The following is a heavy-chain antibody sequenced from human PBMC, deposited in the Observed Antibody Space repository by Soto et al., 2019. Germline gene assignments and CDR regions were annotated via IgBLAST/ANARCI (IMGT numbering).Heavy chain of an antibody. J-gene: IGHJ4*02. Sequence: GGSLRLSCAASGFTFSSNYMSWVRQAPGKGLEWVSVIYSGGSTYYADSGKGRFTISSNKSKNTLYLQMNSLTAEDTAVYYCASLPPNGTSDYWGQGTLVTVSS. CDR3: ASLPPNGTSDY. CDR2: IYSGGST. CDR1: GFTFSSNY. D-gene: IGHD1-1*01. V-gene: IGHV3-53*04.